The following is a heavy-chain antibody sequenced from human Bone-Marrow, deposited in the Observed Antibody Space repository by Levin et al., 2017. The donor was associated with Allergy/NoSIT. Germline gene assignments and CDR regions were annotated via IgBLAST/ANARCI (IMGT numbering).Heavy chain of an antibody. CDR2: IWDDGRKN. V-gene: IGHV3-33*01. D-gene: IGHD1-1*01. J-gene: IGHJ4*02. CDR3: VRDPGIETRMEFDH. CDR1: GFTFSDYG. Sequence: SGGSLRLSCTASGFTFSDYGMHWVRQAPGKGLEWVAAIWDDGRKNYYADSVRGRFTISRDNSKKTLYLQMSSLRVDDTSTYYCVRDPGIETRMEFDHWGQGSLVSVSS.